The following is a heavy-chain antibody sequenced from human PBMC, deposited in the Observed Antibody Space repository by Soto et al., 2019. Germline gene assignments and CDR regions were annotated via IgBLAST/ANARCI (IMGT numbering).Heavy chain of an antibody. CDR2: IYPGDSDT. V-gene: IGHV5-51*01. Sequence: PGESLKISCKGSGYSFTSYWIGWVRQMPGKGLEWMGIIYPGDSDTRYSPSFQGQVTISADKSISTAYLQWSSLKASDTAMYYCARRAPDCSSTSCYYPYWGQGTLVTVSS. CDR3: ARRAPDCSSTSCYYPY. CDR1: GYSFTSYW. D-gene: IGHD2-2*01. J-gene: IGHJ4*02.